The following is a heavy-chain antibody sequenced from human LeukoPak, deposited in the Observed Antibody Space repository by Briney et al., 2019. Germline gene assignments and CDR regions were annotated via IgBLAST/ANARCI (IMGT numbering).Heavy chain of an antibody. CDR1: GYSFTSYW. V-gene: IGHV5-10-1*01. CDR2: IDPSDSYT. CDR3: ARIDSSGYLTLDY. D-gene: IGHD3-22*01. J-gene: IGHJ4*02. Sequence: GXSLKISCKGSGYSFTSYWIGWVRQMPGKGLEWMGRIDPSDSYTNYSPSFEGHVTISDDRSTTTAYLQWSSLKASDTAMYYCARIDSSGYLTLDYWGQGTLVNVSP.